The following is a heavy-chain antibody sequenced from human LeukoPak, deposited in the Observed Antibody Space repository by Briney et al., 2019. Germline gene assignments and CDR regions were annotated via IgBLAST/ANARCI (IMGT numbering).Heavy chain of an antibody. CDR2: IYYSGST. V-gene: IGHV4-59*01. Sequence: SETLSLTCTVSGGSISSYYWSWIRQPPGKGLEWIGYIYYSGSTNYNPSLKSRVTISVDTSKNQFSLKLSSVTAADTAVYYCARFTYYYDSSGYGGDAFDIWGQGTMVTVSS. CDR1: GGSISSYY. J-gene: IGHJ3*02. D-gene: IGHD3-22*01. CDR3: ARFTYYYDSSGYGGDAFDI.